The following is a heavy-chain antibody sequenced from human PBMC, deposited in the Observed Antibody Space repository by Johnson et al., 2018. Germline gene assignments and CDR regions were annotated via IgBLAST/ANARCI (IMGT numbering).Heavy chain of an antibody. J-gene: IGHJ6*03. CDR1: GYTFTSYD. CDR2: MNPNSGNT. D-gene: IGHD4-17*01. V-gene: IGHV1-8*01. CDR3: ARAGGPGGYGDYVGLNYYYYYRDV. Sequence: QVQLVESGAEVKKPGASVKVSCKASGYTFTSYDINWVRQATGQGLEWMGWMNPNSGNTGYAQKFQGRVTMTRNTSISTAYMELSSLRSEDTAVYYWARAGGPGGYGDYVGLNYYYYYRDVWGRGTTVTVSS.